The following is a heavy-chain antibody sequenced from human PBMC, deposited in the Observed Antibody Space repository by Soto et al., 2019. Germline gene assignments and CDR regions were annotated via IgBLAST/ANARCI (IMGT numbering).Heavy chain of an antibody. D-gene: IGHD4-17*01. V-gene: IGHV4-38-2*02. Sequence: PSDTLSLTCAVSGYSISSGYYWGWIRQPPGKGLEWIGSIYHSGSTYYNPSLKSRVTISVDTSKNQFSLKLSSVTAADTAVYYCARDNGDVDYWGQGTLVTVSS. CDR3: ARDNGDVDY. CDR1: GYSISSGYY. CDR2: IYHSGST. J-gene: IGHJ4*02.